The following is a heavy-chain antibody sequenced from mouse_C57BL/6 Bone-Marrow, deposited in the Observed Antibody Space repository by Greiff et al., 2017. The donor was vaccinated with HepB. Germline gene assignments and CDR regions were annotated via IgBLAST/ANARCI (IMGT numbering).Heavy chain of an antibody. Sequence: QVQLQQPGAELVKPGASVKLSCKASGYTFTSYWMHWVKQRPGRGLEWIGRIDPNSGGTKYNEKFKSKSTLTVDKPSSTAYMQLSSLTSEDSAVYYCEREGDYGYDERFAYWGQGTLVTVSA. J-gene: IGHJ3*01. D-gene: IGHD2-2*01. CDR2: IDPNSGGT. CDR1: GYTFTSYW. V-gene: IGHV1-72*01. CDR3: EREGDYGYDERFAY.